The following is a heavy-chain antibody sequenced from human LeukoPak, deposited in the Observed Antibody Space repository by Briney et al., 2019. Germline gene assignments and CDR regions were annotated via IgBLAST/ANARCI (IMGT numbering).Heavy chain of an antibody. J-gene: IGHJ5*02. D-gene: IGHD6-13*01. CDR3: AKDTIAAAGTRWFDP. CDR2: ISGSGGST. Sequence: PGGSLRLSCAASGFTFSSYAMSWARQAPGKGLEWVSAISGSGGSTYYADSVKGRFTISRDNSKNTLYLQMNSLRAEDTAVYYCAKDTIAAAGTRWFDPWGQGTLVTVSS. CDR1: GFTFSSYA. V-gene: IGHV3-23*01.